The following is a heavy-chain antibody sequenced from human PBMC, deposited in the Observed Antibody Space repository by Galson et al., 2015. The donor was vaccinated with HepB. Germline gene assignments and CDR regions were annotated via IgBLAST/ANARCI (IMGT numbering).Heavy chain of an antibody. CDR2: INAGIGYT. D-gene: IGHD6-19*01. CDR1: GYTFSSYT. V-gene: IGHV1-3*01. Sequence: SVKVSCKASGYTFSSYTVHWVRQAPGHRLEWMGWINAGIGYTKYSQKFQGRVTITRDTSASTAYMELSSLRFEDTAVYYCARASWAAGTNYYYMDVWGKGTTVTVSS. J-gene: IGHJ6*03. CDR3: ARASWAAGTNYYYMDV.